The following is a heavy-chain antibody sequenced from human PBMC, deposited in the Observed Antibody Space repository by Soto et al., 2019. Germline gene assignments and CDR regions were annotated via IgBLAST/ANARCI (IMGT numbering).Heavy chain of an antibody. J-gene: IGHJ4*02. CDR1: GFTFSSYA. CDR3: AKCSGYSYGNGNFDY. Sequence: GGSLRLSCAASGFTFSSYAMSWVRQAPGKGLEWVSAISGSGGSTYYADSVKGRFTISRDNSKNTLYLQMNSLRAEDTAVYYCAKCSGYSYGNGNFDYWGQGTLVTVSS. D-gene: IGHD5-18*01. CDR2: ISGSGGST. V-gene: IGHV3-23*01.